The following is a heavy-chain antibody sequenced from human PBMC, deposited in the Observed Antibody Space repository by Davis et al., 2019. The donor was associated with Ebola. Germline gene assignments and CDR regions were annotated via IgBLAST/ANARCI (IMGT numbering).Heavy chain of an antibody. J-gene: IGHJ6*02. V-gene: IGHV1-69*13. CDR2: IIPIFGTA. CDR1: GGTFSSYA. D-gene: IGHD6-19*01. Sequence: SVKVSCKASGGTFSSYAISWVRQAPGQGLEWMGGIIPIFGTANYAQKFQGRVTITADESTSTAYMELSSLRSEDTAVYYCAADRGAHSSGWYYYYYGMDVWGQGTTVTVSS. CDR3: AADRGAHSSGWYYYYYGMDV.